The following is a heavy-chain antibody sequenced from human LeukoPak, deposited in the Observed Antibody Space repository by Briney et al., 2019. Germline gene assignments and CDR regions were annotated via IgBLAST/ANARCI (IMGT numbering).Heavy chain of an antibody. CDR2: IHYTGST. CDR3: ARHLGELSHPLDY. D-gene: IGHD3-16*02. J-gene: IGHJ4*02. V-gene: IGHV4-59*08. Sequence: SETLSLTCTVSGGSINGYHWGWIRQPPGKGLEYIAWIHYTGSTNYNPSLRSRVTLSLDMSMNQFALRLNSVTAADAAVCYCARHLGELSHPLDYWGQGTLVTVSS. CDR1: GGSINGYH.